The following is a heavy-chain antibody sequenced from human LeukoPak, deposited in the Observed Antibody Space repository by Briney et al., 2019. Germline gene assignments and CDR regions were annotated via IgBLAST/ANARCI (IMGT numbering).Heavy chain of an antibody. J-gene: IGHJ6*03. CDR2: IIPIFGTA. CDR1: GDTFSSYA. Sequence: SVKVSCKASGDTFSSYAISWVRQAPGQGLEWMGGIIPIFGTANYAQKFQGRVTITTDESTSTAYMELSSLRSEDTAVYYCARAIAVKNYYYYYMDVWGKGTTVTVSS. CDR3: ARAIAVKNYYYYYMDV. V-gene: IGHV1-69*05. D-gene: IGHD6-19*01.